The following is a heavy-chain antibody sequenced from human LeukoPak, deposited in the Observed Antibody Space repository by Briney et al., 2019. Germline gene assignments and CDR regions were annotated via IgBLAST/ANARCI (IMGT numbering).Heavy chain of an antibody. CDR3: AREGGIVVVSAAPDY. CDR2: ISSSSSYI. D-gene: IGHD2-2*01. Sequence: PGGSLRLSCAASGFTFSSYSMNWVRRAPGKGLEWVSSISSSSSYIYYADSVKGRFTISRDNAKNSLYLQMNSLRAEDTAMYYCAREGGIVVVSAAPDYWGQGTLVTVSS. CDR1: GFTFSSYS. V-gene: IGHV3-21*01. J-gene: IGHJ4*02.